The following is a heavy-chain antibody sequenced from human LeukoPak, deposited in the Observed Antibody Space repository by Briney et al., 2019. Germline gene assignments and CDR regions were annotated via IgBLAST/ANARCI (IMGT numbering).Heavy chain of an antibody. Sequence: SETLSLTCTVSGGSISSYYWSWIRHPPGKGLEWIGYIYYSGSTNYNPSLKSRVTISVDTSKNQFSLKLSSVTAADTAVYYCARPNSGYDFGAFDIWGQGTMVTVSS. CDR1: GGSISSYY. CDR2: IYYSGST. CDR3: ARPNSGYDFGAFDI. V-gene: IGHV4-59*08. D-gene: IGHD5-12*01. J-gene: IGHJ3*02.